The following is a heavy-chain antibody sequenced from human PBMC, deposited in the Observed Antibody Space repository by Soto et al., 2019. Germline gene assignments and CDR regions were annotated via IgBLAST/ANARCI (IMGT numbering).Heavy chain of an antibody. CDR2: IIPIFGTA. CDR3: ARVGATGAMALPNLDY. V-gene: IGHV1-69*06. CDR1: GGTFSSYA. Sequence: SVKVSCKASGGTFSSYAISWVRQAPGQGLEWMGGIIPIFGTANYAQKFQGRVTITADKSTSTAYMELSSLRSEDTAVYYCARVGATGAMALPNLDYWGQGTLVPVSS. D-gene: IGHD5-18*01. J-gene: IGHJ4*02.